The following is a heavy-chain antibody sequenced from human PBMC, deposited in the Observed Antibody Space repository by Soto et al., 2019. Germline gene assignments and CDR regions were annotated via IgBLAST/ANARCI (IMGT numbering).Heavy chain of an antibody. J-gene: IGHJ4*02. Sequence: SETLSLTCTVSGGSISSYYWSWIRQPPGKGLEWIGYVSYSGSTNYNPSLKSRVTISVDTSKNQFSLKLSSVTAADTAVYYCAHYDSSGYYWYWGQGTLVTVSS. CDR1: GGSISSYY. CDR2: VSYSGST. D-gene: IGHD3-22*01. CDR3: AHYDSSGYYWY. V-gene: IGHV4-59*08.